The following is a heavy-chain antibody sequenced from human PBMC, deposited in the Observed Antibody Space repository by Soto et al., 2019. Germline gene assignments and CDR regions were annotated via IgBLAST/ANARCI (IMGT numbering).Heavy chain of an antibody. CDR1: GFTFSSYW. CDR2: IKQDGSEK. CDR3: VRAAFTGVLDY. V-gene: IGHV3-7*03. J-gene: IGHJ4*02. Sequence: GGSLRLSCAASGFTFSSYWMSWVRQAPGKGLEWVANIKQDGSEKYYVDSVKGRFTISRDNAKNSLYLQMNSLRAEDTAVYYCVRAAFTGVLDYWGQGTLVTVSS. D-gene: IGHD7-27*01.